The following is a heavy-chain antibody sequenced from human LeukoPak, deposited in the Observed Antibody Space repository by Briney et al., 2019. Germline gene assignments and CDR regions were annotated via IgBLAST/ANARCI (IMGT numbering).Heavy chain of an antibody. CDR2: ISYDGSNK. CDR3: AKGVAVVVVPAAMDY. D-gene: IGHD2-2*01. CDR1: GFTFSSYG. Sequence: GGSLRLSCAASGFTFSSYGMHWVRQAPGKGLEWVAVISYDGSNKYYADSVKGRFTISRDNSKNTLYLQMSSLRAEDTAVYYCAKGVAVVVVPAAMDYWGQGTLVTVSS. V-gene: IGHV3-30*18. J-gene: IGHJ4*02.